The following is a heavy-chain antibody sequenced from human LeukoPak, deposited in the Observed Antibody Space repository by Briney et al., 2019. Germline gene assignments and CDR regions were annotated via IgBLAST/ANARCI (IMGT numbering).Heavy chain of an antibody. Sequence: ASVKVSFKASGCTFSSYAISWVRQAPGQGLEWMGGIIPIFGTANYAQKFQGRVTITADESTSTAYMELSSLRSEDTAVYYCARDSPHNYDSSGYPDYYYYGMDVWGQGTTVTVSS. CDR1: GCTFSSYA. V-gene: IGHV1-69*13. D-gene: IGHD3-22*01. J-gene: IGHJ6*02. CDR2: IIPIFGTA. CDR3: ARDSPHNYDSSGYPDYYYYGMDV.